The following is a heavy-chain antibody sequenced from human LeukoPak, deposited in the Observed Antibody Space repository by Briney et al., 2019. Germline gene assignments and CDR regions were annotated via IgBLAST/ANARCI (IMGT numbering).Heavy chain of an antibody. CDR1: GGTFSSYA. V-gene: IGHV1-69*04. D-gene: IGHD3-10*01. CDR2: IIPILGMA. CDR3: ARDPRLWFGEGAFDI. J-gene: IGHJ3*02. Sequence: SVKVSCKASGGTFSSYAISWVRQAPGQGLEWMGRIIPILGMANYAQKFQGRVTITADKSTSTAYMELSSLRSEDTAVYYCARDPRLWFGEGAFDIWGQGTMVTVSS.